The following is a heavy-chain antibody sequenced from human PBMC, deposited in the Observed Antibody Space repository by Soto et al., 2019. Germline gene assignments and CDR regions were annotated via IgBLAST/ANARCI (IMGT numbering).Heavy chain of an antibody. J-gene: IGHJ6*03. CDR2: IYYSGST. D-gene: IGHD3-10*01. CDR3: ARQTQGITMVRGVILKDYYYMDV. V-gene: IGHV4-39*01. Sequence: SETLSLTCTVSGGSISSSSYYWGWIRQPPGKGLEWIGSIYYSGSTYYNPSLKSRVTISVDTSKNQFSLKLSSVTAADTAVYYCARQTQGITMVRGVILKDYYYMDVWGKGTTVTVSS. CDR1: GGSISSSSYY.